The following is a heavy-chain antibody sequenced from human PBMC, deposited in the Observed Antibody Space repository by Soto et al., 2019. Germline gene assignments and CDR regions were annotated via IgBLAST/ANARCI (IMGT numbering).Heavy chain of an antibody. Sequence: GASVKVSCKTSGYTFIGCYIHCVVQFSLQWLDWVGWLNPNSGATTYAQNFQGRVTMTRDRSITTAYMELSGLRADDTAVYYCARDMVSTIGNFDFWGQGTPVTVSS. J-gene: IGHJ4*02. CDR2: LNPNSGAT. CDR1: GYTFIGCY. D-gene: IGHD5-12*01. CDR3: ARDMVSTIGNFDF. V-gene: IGHV1-2*02.